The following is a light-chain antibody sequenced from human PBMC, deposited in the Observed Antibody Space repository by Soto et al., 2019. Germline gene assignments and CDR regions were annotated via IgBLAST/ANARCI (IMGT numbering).Light chain of an antibody. CDR1: QSISSY. J-gene: IGKJ3*01. Sequence: DTQMTQSPSSLSASVGDRVTITCRASQSISSYLNWYQQKPAKAPKLLIYAASSLQSGVPSRFRGSGSGTDFTLTISSLQPEDFASYYCQQSYSTPLTFGPGTKVDI. CDR2: AAS. CDR3: QQSYSTPLT. V-gene: IGKV1-39*01.